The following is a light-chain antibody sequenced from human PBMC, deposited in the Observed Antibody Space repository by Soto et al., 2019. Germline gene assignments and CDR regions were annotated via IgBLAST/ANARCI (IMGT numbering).Light chain of an antibody. CDR1: QGIRKD. J-gene: IGKJ4*01. CDR2: AVS. Sequence: DIQMTQSPSSLSASVGDRVTITCRASQGIRKDLGWYQQKSGKAPQRLIYAVSSLHSGVPSRFSGSGSGTEITLTISSLQPEDSATYYGLQHNSYPLTLGGGTKVEIK. CDR3: LQHNSYPLT. V-gene: IGKV1-17*01.